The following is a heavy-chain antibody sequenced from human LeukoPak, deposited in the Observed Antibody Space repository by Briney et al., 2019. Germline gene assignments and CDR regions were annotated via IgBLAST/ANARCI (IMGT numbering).Heavy chain of an antibody. V-gene: IGHV3-30*04. J-gene: IGHJ4*02. CDR3: ARDQDYALGY. CDR1: GFTFDDYA. D-gene: IGHD4-17*01. CDR2: ISYDGSNK. Sequence: GGSLRLSCAASGFTFDDYAMHWVRQAPGKGLEWVAVISYDGSNKYYADSVKGRFTISRDNSKNTLYLQMNSLRAEDTAVYYCARDQDYALGYWGQGTLVTVSS.